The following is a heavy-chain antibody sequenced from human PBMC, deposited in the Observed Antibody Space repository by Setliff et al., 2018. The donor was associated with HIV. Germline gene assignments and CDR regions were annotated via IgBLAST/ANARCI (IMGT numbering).Heavy chain of an antibody. V-gene: IGHV1-24*01. CDR1: GYTLTELS. J-gene: IGHJ3*02. CDR3: ATVSHTNVAAHDAFDI. Sequence: ASVKVSCKVSGYTLTELSGHWVRQAPGKGLEWMGGFDPEDGNTIYAQKFQGRVTMTADTPTDTAYMELSSLRSEDTAVYYCATVSHTNVAAHDAFDIWGQGTMVTVSS. CDR2: FDPEDGNT. D-gene: IGHD6-19*01.